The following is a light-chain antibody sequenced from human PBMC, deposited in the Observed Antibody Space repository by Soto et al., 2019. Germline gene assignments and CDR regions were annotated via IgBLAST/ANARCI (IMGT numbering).Light chain of an antibody. V-gene: IGKV3-15*01. CDR2: GAS. Sequence: EIVMTQSPATLSVSPGERATLSCRASQNVSSNLAWYQQKPGQAPRLLIYGASTRATGIPARFSGSGSGTEFSLTISSLQSEDFAFYYCQQCNNWPPLTFGGGTKVEIK. CDR1: QNVSSN. J-gene: IGKJ4*01. CDR3: QQCNNWPPLT.